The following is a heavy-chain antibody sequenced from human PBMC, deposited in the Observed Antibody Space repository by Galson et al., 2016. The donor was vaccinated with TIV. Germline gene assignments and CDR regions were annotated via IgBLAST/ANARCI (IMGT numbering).Heavy chain of an antibody. CDR3: ARERRHCGNECFLQYYYGMDV. CDR1: GFPVSDNY. Sequence: SLRLSCAASGFPVSDNYMTWVRRAPGKGLEWASIIHTGGNTNYADSVRGRFTISRDNAKNTVYLPMSRLRAEDAAVYYCARERRHCGNECFLQYYYGMDVWGQGTTVTVSS. V-gene: IGHV3-66*02. D-gene: IGHD4-23*01. J-gene: IGHJ6*02. CDR2: IHTGGNT.